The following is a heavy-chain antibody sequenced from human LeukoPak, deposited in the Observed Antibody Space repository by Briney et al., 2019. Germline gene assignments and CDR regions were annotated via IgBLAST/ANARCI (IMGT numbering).Heavy chain of an antibody. CDR3: ARGGLLWFGELFGNNWFDP. J-gene: IGHJ5*02. CDR2: INHSGST. CDR1: GGSFSGYY. V-gene: IGHV4-34*01. Sequence: SETLSLTCAVYGGSFSGYYWSWIRQPPGKGLEWIGEINHSGSTNYNPSLKSRVTISVDTSKNQFSLKLSSVTAADTAVYYCARGGLLWFGELFGNNWFDPWGQGTLVTVSS. D-gene: IGHD3-10*01.